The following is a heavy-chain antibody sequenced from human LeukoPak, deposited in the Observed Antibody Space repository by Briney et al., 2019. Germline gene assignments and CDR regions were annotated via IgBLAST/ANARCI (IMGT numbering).Heavy chain of an antibody. J-gene: IGHJ4*02. CDR1: GGSISSYY. CDR2: FHDSEST. Sequence: SETLSLTCTVSGGSISSYYWSWIRQPPGKGLEWIGFFHDSESTNYDPSLKSRVSISVDTSKSQVSLRLSSVTAADTAVYYCARGDPSGRPGIGFDFWGQGTLVTVSS. CDR3: ARGDPSGRPGIGFDF. V-gene: IGHV4-59*01. D-gene: IGHD1-26*01.